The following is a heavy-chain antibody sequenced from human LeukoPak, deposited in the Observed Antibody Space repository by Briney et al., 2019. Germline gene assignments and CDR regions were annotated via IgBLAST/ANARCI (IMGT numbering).Heavy chain of an antibody. CDR2: ISIGGTTT. CDR3: ARNIPVTRWGY. V-gene: IGHV3-11*04. D-gene: IGHD2-21*01. Sequence: GGSLRLSCVASGFTLSDYYMSWVRQAPGKGLEWVSYISIGGTTTDYADSVKGRFTISRDNAKNSLYLQMNSLRAEDTAVYYCARNIPVTRWGYWGQGTLVTVSS. CDR1: GFTLSDYY. J-gene: IGHJ4*02.